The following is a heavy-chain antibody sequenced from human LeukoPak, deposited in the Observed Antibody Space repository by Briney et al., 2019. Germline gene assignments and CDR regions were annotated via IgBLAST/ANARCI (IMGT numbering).Heavy chain of an antibody. CDR1: GFTFSNYA. D-gene: IGHD6-19*01. Sequence: PGGSLRLSCAASGFTFSNYALSWVRQAPGKGLEWVSLISGSGGQKDYADSVKGRFTISRDNSGNTLNLQMDSLKAEDTAVYYYAKHVWTSVWFFDYWGQGTLVTVSS. CDR2: ISGSGGQK. V-gene: IGHV3-23*01. CDR3: AKHVWTSVWFFDY. J-gene: IGHJ4*02.